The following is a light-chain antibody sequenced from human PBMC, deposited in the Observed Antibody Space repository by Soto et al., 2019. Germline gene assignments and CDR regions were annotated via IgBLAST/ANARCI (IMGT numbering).Light chain of an antibody. J-gene: IGKJ1*01. CDR2: KAS. Sequence: DIQMTQSPSTLSASVGDRVTITCRASQNIRAWLAWYQQKPGKAPKLLIYKASNLYSGVPSRFSGSASGTEFTLTISSLQPDDFAIYYCHQYNSYPWTFGQGTKVDLK. V-gene: IGKV1-5*03. CDR1: QNIRAW. CDR3: HQYNSYPWT.